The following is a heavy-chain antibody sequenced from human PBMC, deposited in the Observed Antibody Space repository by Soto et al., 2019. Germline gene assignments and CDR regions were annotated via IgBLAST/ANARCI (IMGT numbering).Heavy chain of an antibody. J-gene: IGHJ6*03. CDR2: IIPNLGKA. CDR3: ASLNYGDYYYYYMDV. D-gene: IGHD3-10*01. CDR1: GYTFTSYG. V-gene: IGHV1-69*04. Sequence: SVKVSCKASGYTFTSYGISWVRQAPGQGLEWMGRIIPNLGKANYAQKFQGRVTITADKSTSTAYMELSSLRSEDTAVYYCASLNYGDYYYYYMDVWGKGTTVTVS.